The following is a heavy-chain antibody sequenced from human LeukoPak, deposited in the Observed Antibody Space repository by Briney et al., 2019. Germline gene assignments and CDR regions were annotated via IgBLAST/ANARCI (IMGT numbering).Heavy chain of an antibody. Sequence: GGSLRLSCAASGFTFSSYVMSWVRQAPGQGQEWVSTISVSGGSTYYADSVKGRFTISRDNSKNTLYLQMNRLRAEDTAVYYYAKDAYESPPWGAFDIWGQGTMVTVSS. J-gene: IGHJ3*02. CDR1: GFTFSSYV. CDR3: AKDAYESPPWGAFDI. CDR2: ISVSGGST. V-gene: IGHV3-23*01. D-gene: IGHD3-22*01.